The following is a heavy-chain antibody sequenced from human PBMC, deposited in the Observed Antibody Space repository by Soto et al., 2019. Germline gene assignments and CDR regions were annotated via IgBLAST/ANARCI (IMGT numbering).Heavy chain of an antibody. CDR3: ARASPAAMPFDY. CDR2: ISAYNGNT. CDR1: GYTFTSYG. V-gene: IGHV1-18*01. D-gene: IGHD2-2*01. Sequence: ASLKVSCKASGYTFTSYGISWVRQAPGQGLEWMGWISAYNGNTNYAQKLQGRVTMTTDTSTSTAYMELRSLRSDDTAVYYCARASPAAMPFDYWGQGTLVTVSS. J-gene: IGHJ4*02.